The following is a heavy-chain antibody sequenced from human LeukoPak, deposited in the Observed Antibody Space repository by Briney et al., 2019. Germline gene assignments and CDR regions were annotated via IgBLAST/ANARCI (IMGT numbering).Heavy chain of an antibody. CDR3: AKDRYYDFWSGYYGDY. D-gene: IGHD3-3*01. CDR2: ISYDGSNK. V-gene: IGHV3-30-3*01. Sequence: GGSLRLSCAASGFTFSSYAMHWVRQAPGKGLEWVAVISYDGSNKYYADSVKGRFTISRDNSKNTLYLQMNGLRAEDTAVYYCAKDRYYDFWSGYYGDYWGQGTLVTVSS. CDR1: GFTFSSYA. J-gene: IGHJ4*02.